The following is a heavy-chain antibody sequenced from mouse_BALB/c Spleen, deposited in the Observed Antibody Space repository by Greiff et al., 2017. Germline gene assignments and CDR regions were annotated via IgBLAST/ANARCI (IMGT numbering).Heavy chain of an antibody. CDR3: ARLTGTFAY. CDR1: GFTFSSYA. CDR2: ISSGGSYT. Sequence: EVQGVESGGGLVKPGGSLKLSCAASGFTFSSYAMSWVRQSPEKRLEWVAEISSGGSYTYYPDTVTGRFTISRDNAKNTLYLEMSSLRSEDTAMYYCARLTGTFAYWGQGTLVTVSA. V-gene: IGHV5-9-4*01. D-gene: IGHD4-1*01. J-gene: IGHJ3*01.